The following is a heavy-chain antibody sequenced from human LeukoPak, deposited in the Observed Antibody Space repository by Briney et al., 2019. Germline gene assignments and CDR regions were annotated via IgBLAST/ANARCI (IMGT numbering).Heavy chain of an antibody. CDR2: IYSTGTT. CDR3: AKNGQSGFSFDP. V-gene: IGHV4-4*07. D-gene: IGHD3-3*01. CDR1: GGSIRSYY. J-gene: IGHJ5*02. Sequence: SETLSLTCTVSGGSIRSYYWSWIRQPAGKGLEWIGRIYSTGTTNYNPSLKSRVTMSVDTSKNQFSLKLSSVTAADTAVYYCAKNGQSGFSFDPWGQGTLVTVSS.